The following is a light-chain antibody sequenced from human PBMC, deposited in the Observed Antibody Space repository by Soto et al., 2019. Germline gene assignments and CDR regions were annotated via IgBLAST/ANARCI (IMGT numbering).Light chain of an antibody. Sequence: EIVFTQSPGTLSLSPGERATLSCRASQTVGNNYLAWYQQKPGQTPRLLIHGASNRATGIPDRISGSGSGTDFTLFISRLEPEDFAVYYCQQYASSPLTFGGGTKVEIK. CDR1: QTVGNNY. J-gene: IGKJ4*01. CDR3: QQYASSPLT. CDR2: GAS. V-gene: IGKV3-20*01.